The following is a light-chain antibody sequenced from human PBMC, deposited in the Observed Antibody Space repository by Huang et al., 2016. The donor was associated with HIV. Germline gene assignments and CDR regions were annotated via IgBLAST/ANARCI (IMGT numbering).Light chain of an antibody. Sequence: EILMTQSPATLSVSPGESATLSCRASQSVRSNLAWYQQRAGQTPRLLLFSASTRASGVPARFSGSGSGAEFTLTITTVQSEDFAVYYCQHYDTWRKTFGQGTKVEIK. J-gene: IGKJ1*01. V-gene: IGKV3-15*01. CDR3: QHYDTWRKT. CDR2: SAS. CDR1: QSVRSN.